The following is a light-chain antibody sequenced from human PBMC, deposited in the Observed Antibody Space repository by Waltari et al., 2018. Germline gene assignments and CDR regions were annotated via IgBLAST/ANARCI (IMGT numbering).Light chain of an antibody. V-gene: IGLV1-44*01. CDR3: AAWDDSLNAFYV. J-gene: IGLJ1*01. CDR2: SNN. CDR1: RSNIGSNA. Sequence: QSVLTQPPSASGTPGQRVTISCSGSRSNIGSNAVNWYQQFPRTAPKLLIYSNNQRPSGVPDRFSGSKSGTSASLAISGLQSEDEADYYCAAWDDSLNAFYVFGTGTKVTVL.